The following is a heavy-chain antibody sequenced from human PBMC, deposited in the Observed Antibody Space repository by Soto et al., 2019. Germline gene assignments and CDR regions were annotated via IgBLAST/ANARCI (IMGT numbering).Heavy chain of an antibody. Sequence: HPGGSLRLSCAASGFTFSSYAMHWVRQAPGKGLEWVAVISYDGSNKYYADSVKGRFTISRDNSKNTLYLQMNSLRAEDTAVYYCARDRWIVVVPAARRAFGYWGQGTLVTVSS. V-gene: IGHV3-30-3*01. CDR3: ARDRWIVVVPAARRAFGY. CDR2: ISYDGSNK. D-gene: IGHD2-2*01. J-gene: IGHJ4*02. CDR1: GFTFSSYA.